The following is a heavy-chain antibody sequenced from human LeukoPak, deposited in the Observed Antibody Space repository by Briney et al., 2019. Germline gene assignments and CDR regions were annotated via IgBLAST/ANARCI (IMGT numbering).Heavy chain of an antibody. Sequence: PGGSLRLSCAASGFTVSNNRLSWVRQAPGMGREWVSTIYSDGNTYYPDSVKGRSTISRDGSKNTLYLQLDSLRTEDTAIYYCVREREGSNSEHWGQGTLVTVSS. CDR1: GFTVSNNR. J-gene: IGHJ1*01. CDR3: VREREGSNSEH. D-gene: IGHD1-26*01. CDR2: IYSDGNT. V-gene: IGHV3-53*01.